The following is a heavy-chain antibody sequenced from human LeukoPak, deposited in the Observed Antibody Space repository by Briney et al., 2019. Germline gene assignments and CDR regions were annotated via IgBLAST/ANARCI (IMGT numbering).Heavy chain of an antibody. J-gene: IGHJ6*03. CDR1: GYTFTGYY. CDR2: INPNSGGT. D-gene: IGHD1-14*01. CDR3: ARETTSFYYYYYMDV. V-gene: IGHV1-2*02. Sequence: ASVKVSCKASGYTFTGYYMHWVRQAPGQGLEWMGWINPNSGGTNYAQKLQGRVTMTTDTSTSTAYMELRSLRSDDTAVYYCARETTSFYYYYYMDVWGKGTTVTVSS.